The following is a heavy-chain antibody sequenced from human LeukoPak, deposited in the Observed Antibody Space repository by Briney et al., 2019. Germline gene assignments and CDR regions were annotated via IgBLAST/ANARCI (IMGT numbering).Heavy chain of an antibody. J-gene: IGHJ4*02. CDR3: ANLPSARSVPLPFGY. CDR1: GFTFSSYA. Sequence: GGSLRLSCAASGFTFSSYAMSWVRQVPGGGLELFSPISSSGGTTYYADTVRGRFTISRDNSKNTLYLQMNNLRVEDTAVYYCANLPSARSVPLPFGYWGQGTLVTVSS. V-gene: IGHV3-23*01. CDR2: ISSSGGTT. D-gene: IGHD3-10*01.